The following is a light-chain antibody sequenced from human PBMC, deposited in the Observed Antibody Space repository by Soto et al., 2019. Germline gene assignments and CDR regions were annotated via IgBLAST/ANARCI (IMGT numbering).Light chain of an antibody. CDR3: NSHTSSGFRV. Sequence: QSALTQPASVSGSPGQSITISCTGTNSDVGGYNHVSWYQHHPGKAPKLMIYEVSNRPSGVSNRFSGSKSGYTASLTISGLQAEDEADYYCNSHTSSGFRVFGTGTKLTVL. J-gene: IGLJ1*01. CDR1: NSDVGGYNH. CDR2: EVS. V-gene: IGLV2-14*01.